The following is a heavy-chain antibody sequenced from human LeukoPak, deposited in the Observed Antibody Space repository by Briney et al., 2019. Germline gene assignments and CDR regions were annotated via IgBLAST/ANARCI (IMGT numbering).Heavy chain of an antibody. CDR1: GYTFTSYY. CDR3: TTSIVGANHHFDY. CDR2: INPSGGST. J-gene: IGHJ4*02. Sequence: ASVKVSCKASGYTFTSYYIYWVRRAPGQGLEWMGIINPSGGSTSYAQKFQGRVTMTRDTSTSTVYMELSSLRSEDTAVYYCTTSIVGANHHFDYWGQGTLVTVSS. D-gene: IGHD1-26*01. V-gene: IGHV1-46*01.